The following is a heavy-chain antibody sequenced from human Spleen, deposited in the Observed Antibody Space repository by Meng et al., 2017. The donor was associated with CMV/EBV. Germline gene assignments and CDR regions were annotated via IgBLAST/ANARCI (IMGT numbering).Heavy chain of an antibody. CDR1: GYIFGGAA. D-gene: IGHD2-2*01. J-gene: IGHJ5*02. CDR3: TRLWSTGGFDP. CDR2: IRTQSNGYAA. V-gene: IGHV3-73*01. Sequence: CAGTGYIFGGAAIHLGRQASGKGLEWVGRIRTQSNGYAAEYAASVKGRFTISRDDSKKTAYLQMSSLKTEDTAVYYCTRLWSTGGFDPWGQGTLVTVSS.